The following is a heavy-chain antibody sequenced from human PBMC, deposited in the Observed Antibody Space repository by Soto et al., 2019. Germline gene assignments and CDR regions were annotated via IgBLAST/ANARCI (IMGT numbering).Heavy chain of an antibody. CDR2: IKSKTDGGTA. V-gene: IGHV3-15*01. D-gene: IGHD2-15*01. Sequence: EVQLVESGGGLVNPGGSLRLSCAASGFTFNNVWMNWVRQTPGKGLEWVGRIKSKTDGGTADYAAPVRGRFTISRDDSESTMYLQMNSLKTEDTAVYYCTTIYPLYSGYWVQGILVTVSS. J-gene: IGHJ4*02. CDR3: TTIYPLYSGY. CDR1: GFTFNNVW.